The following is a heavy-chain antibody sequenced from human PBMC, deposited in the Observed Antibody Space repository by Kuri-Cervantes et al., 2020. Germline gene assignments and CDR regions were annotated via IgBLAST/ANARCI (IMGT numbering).Heavy chain of an antibody. CDR3: ARGGYYYDSRVDY. CDR1: GYTFTGYY. V-gene: IGHV1-2*02. D-gene: IGHD3-22*01. CDR2: INPNSGGT. Sequence: ASVKVSCKASGYTFTGYYVHWVRQAPGQGLEWMGGINPNSGGTNYAQKFQGKVTMTRDTSISIGYMELRRMRSDDTAVDYCARGGYYYDSRVDYWGQGTLVTVSS. J-gene: IGHJ4*02.